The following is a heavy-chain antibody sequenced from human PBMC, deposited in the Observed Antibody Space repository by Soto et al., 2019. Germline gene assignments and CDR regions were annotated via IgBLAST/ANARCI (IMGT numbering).Heavy chain of an antibody. Sequence: PRGSLRLSCAASGFTFSSYGMHWVRQAPGKGLEWVAVIWYDGSNKYYADSVKGRLTISRDNSKNTLYLQMNSLRAEDTAVYYCASLWDSSGWYRAFDICGQRSMVPVS. J-gene: IGHJ3*02. D-gene: IGHD6-19*01. CDR2: IWYDGSNK. V-gene: IGHV3-33*01. CDR3: ASLWDSSGWYRAFDI. CDR1: GFTFSSYG.